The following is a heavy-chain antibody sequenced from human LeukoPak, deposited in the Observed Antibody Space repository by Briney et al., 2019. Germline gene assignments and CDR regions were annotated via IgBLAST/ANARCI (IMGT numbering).Heavy chain of an antibody. D-gene: IGHD1-1*01. J-gene: IGHJ6*02. Sequence: PSETLSLTCTVSGGSISSYYWSWIRQPPGKGLEWIGYIYYSGSTNYNPSLKSRVTISVDTSKNQFSLKLSSVTAADTAVYYCARDNPGSYYYYYGMDVWGQGTTVTVSS. CDR2: IYYSGST. CDR1: GGSISSYY. CDR3: ARDNPGSYYYYYGMDV. V-gene: IGHV4-59*01.